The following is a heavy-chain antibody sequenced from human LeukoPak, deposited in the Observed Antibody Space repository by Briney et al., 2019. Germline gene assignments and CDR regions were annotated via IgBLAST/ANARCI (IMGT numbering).Heavy chain of an antibody. D-gene: IGHD6-19*01. CDR2: IRYDGSNK. J-gene: IGHJ4*02. CDR1: GFTFSSYG. CDR3: ARDSAEAVAGTVYFDY. V-gene: IGHV3-30*02. Sequence: TGGSLRLSCAAPGFTFSSYGMHWVRQAPGKGLEWVAFIRYDGSNKYYADSVKGRFTISRDNSKNTLYLQMNSLRAEDTAVYYCARDSAEAVAGTVYFDYWGQGTLVTVSS.